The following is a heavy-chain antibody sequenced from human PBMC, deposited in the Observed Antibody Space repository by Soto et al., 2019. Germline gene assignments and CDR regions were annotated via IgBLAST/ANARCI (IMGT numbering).Heavy chain of an antibody. Sequence: EVQLEESGGGLVKPGGSLRLSCSASGFTFRRYDMNWVRQDPGQGLEWVSSISSSSISIHYGDSVKGRFTISRDNARNVLYLQMNSLRAEDTAVYFCARLYDVLTNGMDVWGQGTTVTVS. D-gene: IGHD3-9*01. CDR3: ARLYDVLTNGMDV. V-gene: IGHV3-21*01. J-gene: IGHJ6*02. CDR1: GFTFRRYD. CDR2: ISSSSISI.